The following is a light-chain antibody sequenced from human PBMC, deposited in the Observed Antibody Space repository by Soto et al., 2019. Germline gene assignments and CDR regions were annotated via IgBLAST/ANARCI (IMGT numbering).Light chain of an antibody. J-gene: IGLJ3*02. CDR1: SSNIGSNY. CDR2: ENN. V-gene: IGLV1-51*02. CDR3: GTWDSSLSLWV. Sequence: QSVLTQPPSLSAAPGQKVTISCSGSSSNIGSNYVSWYQHLPETAPKLLIYENNKRPSGIPDRFSGSKSGTSATLGITGLQTGDEADYYCGTWDSSLSLWVFGGGTKVTVL.